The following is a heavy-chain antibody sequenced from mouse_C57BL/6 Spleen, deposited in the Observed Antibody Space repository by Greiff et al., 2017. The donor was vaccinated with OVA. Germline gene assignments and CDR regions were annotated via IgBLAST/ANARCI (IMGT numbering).Heavy chain of an antibody. V-gene: IGHV1-4*01. CDR2: INPSSGYT. CDR1: GYTFTSYT. J-gene: IGHJ2*01. Sequence: QVHVKQSGAELARPGASVKMSCKASGYTFTSYTMHWVKQRPGQGLEWIGYINPSSGYTKYNQKFKDKATLTADKSSSTAYMQLSSLTSEDSSVYYCARAPRGFDYWGQGTTLTVSS. D-gene: IGHD3-3*01. CDR3: ARAPRGFDY.